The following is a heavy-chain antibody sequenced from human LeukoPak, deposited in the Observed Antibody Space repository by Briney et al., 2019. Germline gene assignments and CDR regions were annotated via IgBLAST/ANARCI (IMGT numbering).Heavy chain of an antibody. J-gene: IGHJ6*04. Sequence: GGSLRLSCAASGFTFSSYAMHWVSQAPGKGLEWVAVIPYDGSNEYYADSVKGRSTISRDNSKNTLYLQMNSLRAEDTAVYYCARPRGYCSGGSCHNYYYGMDVWGKGTTVTVSS. D-gene: IGHD2-15*01. CDR1: GFTFSSYA. CDR3: ARPRGYCSGGSCHNYYYGMDV. V-gene: IGHV3-30*04. CDR2: IPYDGSNE.